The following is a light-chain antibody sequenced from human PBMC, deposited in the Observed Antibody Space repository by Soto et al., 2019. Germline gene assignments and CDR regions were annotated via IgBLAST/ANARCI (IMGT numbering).Light chain of an antibody. J-gene: IGLJ2*01. V-gene: IGLV3-1*01. CDR3: QAWDTSTVV. Sequence: SYELTQPPSVSVSPGQTASIPCAGDKLGDKYACWFQQKPGQSPVLVIYQDTKRPSGIPERFSGSNSGNTATLIISGTQAMDEADYYCQAWDTSTVVFGGGTKLTVL. CDR1: KLGDKY. CDR2: QDT.